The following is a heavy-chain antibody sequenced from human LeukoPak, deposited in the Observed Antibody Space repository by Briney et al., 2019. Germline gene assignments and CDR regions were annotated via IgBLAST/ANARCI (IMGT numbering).Heavy chain of an antibody. CDR2: INPNSGGT. CDR3: ARVREYSSSWYGAFDI. CDR1: GYTFTGYY. J-gene: IGHJ3*02. Sequence: GASVNVSCTASGYTFTGYYMHWVRQAPGQGLEWMGWINPNSGGTNYAQKFQGRVTMTRDTSISTAYMELSRLRSDDTAVYYCARVREYSSSWYGAFDIWGQGTMVTVSS. D-gene: IGHD6-13*01. V-gene: IGHV1-2*02.